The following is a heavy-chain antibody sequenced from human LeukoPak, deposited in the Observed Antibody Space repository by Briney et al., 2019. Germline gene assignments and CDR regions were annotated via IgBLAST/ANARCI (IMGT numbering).Heavy chain of an antibody. CDR2: INHSGST. CDR3: ARAGYYYGSGSYYNRYYFDY. D-gene: IGHD3-10*01. V-gene: IGHV4-34*01. J-gene: IGHJ4*02. CDR1: GGSFSGYY. Sequence: SSETLSLTCAVYGGSFSGYYWSWIRQPPGKGLEWIGEINHSGSTNYNPSLKSRVTISVDTSQNQFSLKLSSVTAADTAVYYCARAGYYYGSGSYYNRYYFDYWGQGTLVTVSS.